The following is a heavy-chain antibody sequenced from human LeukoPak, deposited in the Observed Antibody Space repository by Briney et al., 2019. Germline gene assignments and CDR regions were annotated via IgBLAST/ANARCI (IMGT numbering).Heavy chain of an antibody. V-gene: IGHV3-21*01. CDR3: ARSIDSSSSGRDY. CDR1: GFTFSSYS. D-gene: IGHD6-6*01. Sequence: GGSLRLSCAASGFTFSSYSMNWVRQAPGKGLEWVSSISSSSSYIYYADSVKGRFTISRDNAKNSLYLQMNSLRAEDTAVYYCARSIDSSSSGRDYWGQGILVTVSS. CDR2: ISSSSSYI. J-gene: IGHJ4*02.